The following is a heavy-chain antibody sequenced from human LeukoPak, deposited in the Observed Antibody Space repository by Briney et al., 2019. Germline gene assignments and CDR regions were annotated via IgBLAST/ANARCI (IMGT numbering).Heavy chain of an antibody. CDR2: INHSGST. J-gene: IGHJ5*02. Sequence: SETLSLTCAVYGGSFSGYYWSWIRQPPGKGLEWIGEINHSGSTNYNPSLKSRVTMSVDTSKNQFSLKLSSVTAADTAVYYCASSRLGYCSSTSCYGGGWFDPWGQGTLVTVSS. V-gene: IGHV4-34*01. CDR1: GGSFSGYY. CDR3: ASSRLGYCSSTSCYGGGWFDP. D-gene: IGHD2-2*01.